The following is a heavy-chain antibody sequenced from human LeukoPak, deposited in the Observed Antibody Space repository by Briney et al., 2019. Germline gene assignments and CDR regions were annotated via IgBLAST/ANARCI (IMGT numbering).Heavy chain of an antibody. Sequence: GSLRLSCAASGFTFSNYAMHWVRQAPSKGLEWVAFIPYDRSDTYYADSVKGRFTISRDNSKNTLYLQMNSLRPEDSAIYYCAKDRSWSWDYWGQGTLVTVSS. V-gene: IGHV3-30*02. J-gene: IGHJ4*02. CDR3: AKDRSWSWDY. D-gene: IGHD6-13*01. CDR2: IPYDRSDT. CDR1: GFTFSNYA.